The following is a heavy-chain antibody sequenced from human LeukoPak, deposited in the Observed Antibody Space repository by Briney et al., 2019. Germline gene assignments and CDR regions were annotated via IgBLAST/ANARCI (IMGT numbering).Heavy chain of an antibody. Sequence: PGGSLRLSCAASGFTFSSYAMSWVRQAPGKGLEWVSAISGSGGSTYYADSVKGRFTISRDNSENTLYLQMNSLRAEDTAVYYCAKATYYYDSSGYYSDYWGQGTLVTVSS. D-gene: IGHD3-22*01. CDR2: ISGSGGST. J-gene: IGHJ4*02. CDR3: AKATYYYDSSGYYSDY. CDR1: GFTFSSYA. V-gene: IGHV3-23*01.